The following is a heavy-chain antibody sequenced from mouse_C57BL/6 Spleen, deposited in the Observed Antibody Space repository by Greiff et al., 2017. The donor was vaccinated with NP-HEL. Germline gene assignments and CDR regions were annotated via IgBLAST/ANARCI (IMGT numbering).Heavy chain of an antibody. CDR2: IYPGDGDT. CDR1: GYAFSSYW. D-gene: IGHD1-1*01. V-gene: IGHV1-80*01. J-gene: IGHJ2*01. Sequence: QVQLQQSGAELVKPGASVKISCKASGYAFSSYWMNWVKQRPGKGLEWIGQIYPGDGDTNYNGKFKGKATLTADKSSSTAYMQLSSLTSEDSAVYCCARNYGSRYYFDYWGQGTTLTVSS. CDR3: ARNYGSRYYFDY.